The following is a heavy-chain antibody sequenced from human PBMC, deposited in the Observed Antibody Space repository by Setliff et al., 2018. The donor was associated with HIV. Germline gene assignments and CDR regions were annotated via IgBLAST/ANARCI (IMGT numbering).Heavy chain of an antibody. CDR3: ARDWKYDVSGAALDI. D-gene: IGHD3-3*01. Sequence: SVKVSCKTSGDNFYNYGITWVRQAPGQGLEWMGGIIPLFDTPTYAQKFQGRVTITADGSTSTAYMELSSLRSDDTAKYFCARDWKYDVSGAALDIWGQGTMVTVSS. V-gene: IGHV1-69*13. J-gene: IGHJ3*02. CDR2: IIPLFDTP. CDR1: GDNFYNYG.